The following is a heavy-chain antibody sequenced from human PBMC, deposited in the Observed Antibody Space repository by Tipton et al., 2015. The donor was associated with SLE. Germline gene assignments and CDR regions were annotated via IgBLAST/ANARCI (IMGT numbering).Heavy chain of an antibody. CDR2: IFSGGNT. V-gene: IGHV3-53*05. J-gene: IGHJ4*02. D-gene: IGHD5-24*01. CDR3: ARSVEMATLVAFFDY. Sequence: SLRLSCTASGFTVSSNYMSWVRRAPGKGLEWVSVIFSGGNTYYADSVKGRFTISRDNSKNTLYLQMNSLRGEDTAVYFCARSVEMATLVAFFDYWGQGTLVTVSS. CDR1: GFTVSSNY.